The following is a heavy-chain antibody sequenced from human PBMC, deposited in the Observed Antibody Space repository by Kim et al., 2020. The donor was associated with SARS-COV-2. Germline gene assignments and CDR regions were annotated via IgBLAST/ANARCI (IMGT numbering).Heavy chain of an antibody. CDR3: ARPYSTGFNDAFDV. CDR2: IYPGDSDS. D-gene: IGHD6-25*01. CDR1: GYSFSNYW. V-gene: IGHV5-51*01. Sequence: GESLKISCKGSGYSFSNYWIAWVRQVPGKGLEWMGIIYPGDSDSKYSPSVQGHVTISVDKSVTTAYLQWSSLRASDTGIYFCARPYSTGFNDAFDVWGQGTMVTVSS. J-gene: IGHJ3*01.